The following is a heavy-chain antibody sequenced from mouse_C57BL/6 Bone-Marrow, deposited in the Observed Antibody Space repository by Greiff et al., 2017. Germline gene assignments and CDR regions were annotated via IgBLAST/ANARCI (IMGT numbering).Heavy chain of an antibody. V-gene: IGHV5-6*01. D-gene: IGHD2-3*01. CDR1: GFTFSSYG. CDR3: ARQDGWFAY. J-gene: IGHJ3*01. CDR2: ISSGGSYT. Sequence: EVMLVESGGDLVKPGGSLKLSCAASGFTFSSYGMSWVRQTPDKRLEWVATISSGGSYTYYPDSVKGRFTISRDNAKNTLYLQMSSLKSEDTAMYYCARQDGWFAYWGQGTLVTVSA.